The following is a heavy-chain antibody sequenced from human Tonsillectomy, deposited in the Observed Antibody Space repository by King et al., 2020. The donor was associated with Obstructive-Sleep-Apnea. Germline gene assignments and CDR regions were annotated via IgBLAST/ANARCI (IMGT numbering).Heavy chain of an antibody. D-gene: IGHD2-15*01. Sequence: VQLPQWGAGLLKPSETLSLTCAVYGGSFSGYYWSWIRQPPGKGLEWIGEINHSGSTNYNPSLKSRVTISVDTSKNQFSLKLSSVTAADTAVYYCARARGRRSALDAFDIWGQGTMVTVSS. V-gene: IGHV4-34*01. J-gene: IGHJ3*02. CDR2: INHSGST. CDR3: ARARGRRSALDAFDI. CDR1: GGSFSGYY.